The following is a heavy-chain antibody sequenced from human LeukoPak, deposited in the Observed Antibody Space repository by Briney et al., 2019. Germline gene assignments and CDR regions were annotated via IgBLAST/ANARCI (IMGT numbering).Heavy chain of an antibody. CDR1: GYAFTSHA. CDR3: VRCSGGNCYDTNYFEY. V-gene: IGHV1-18*04. Sequence: ASVKVSCKTSGYAFTSHAITWVRQVPGRGLEWLGWISSSSGNTNYAHNVRGRVTMTTDTSTSTAYMELRSLRSDDTAIYYCVRCSGGNCYDTNYFEYWGRGTLVSVSS. D-gene: IGHD2-15*01. J-gene: IGHJ4*02. CDR2: ISSSSGNT.